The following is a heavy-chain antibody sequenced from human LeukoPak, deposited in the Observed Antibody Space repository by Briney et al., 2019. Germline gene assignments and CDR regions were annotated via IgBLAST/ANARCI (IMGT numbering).Heavy chain of an antibody. CDR1: GGSISGNGYY. Sequence: SETLSLTCTVSGGSISGNGYYWGWIRQSPGEGLEWIGNIYYSGITYYNASLKSRVTMSIDTSNNQFSLKLSSVTAADTAVYYCASLGYRYSRVLDYWGQGILVTVSS. CDR2: IYYSGIT. V-gene: IGHV4-39*07. D-gene: IGHD5-18*01. J-gene: IGHJ4*02. CDR3: ASLGYRYSRVLDY.